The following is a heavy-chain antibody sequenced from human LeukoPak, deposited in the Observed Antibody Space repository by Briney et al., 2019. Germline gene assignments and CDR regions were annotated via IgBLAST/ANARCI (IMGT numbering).Heavy chain of an antibody. D-gene: IGHD5/OR15-5a*01. V-gene: IGHV3-21*01. Sequence: PGGSLRLSCAASGFTFSTYSMNWVRQAPGKGLEWVSSISKSTSYIYYTDSLKGRFTISRDNAKNSLYLQMNSLRAEDTAVYYCARSVNKVYAFDIWGQGTMVTVSS. CDR1: GFTFSTYS. J-gene: IGHJ3*02. CDR2: ISKSTSYI. CDR3: ARSVNKVYAFDI.